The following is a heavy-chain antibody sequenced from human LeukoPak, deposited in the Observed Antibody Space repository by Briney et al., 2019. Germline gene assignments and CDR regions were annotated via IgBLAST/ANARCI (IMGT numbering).Heavy chain of an antibody. CDR1: GGSISSSSYY. Sequence: SETLSLTCTVSGGSISSSSYYWGWIRQPPGKGLEWIGSIYYSGSTYYNPSLKSRVTISVDTSKNQFSLRLSSVTAADTAVYYCARRYCSGGSCYSDNWFDPWGQGTLVTVSS. V-gene: IGHV4-39*01. CDR2: IYYSGST. CDR3: ARRYCSGGSCYSDNWFDP. J-gene: IGHJ5*02. D-gene: IGHD2-15*01.